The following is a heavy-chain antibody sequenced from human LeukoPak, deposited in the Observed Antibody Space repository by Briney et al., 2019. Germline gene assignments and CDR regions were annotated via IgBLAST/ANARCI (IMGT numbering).Heavy chain of an antibody. CDR1: RGSISSSNYY. V-gene: IGHV4-39*01. D-gene: IGHD2-8*01. Sequence: SETLSLTCTVSRGSISSSNYYWGWIRQPPGKGLEWIGGMYNSGSTHYNPSLKSRVIISADMSKKQFSLKLRSVTAADTAIYYCARASFNVVFGNWFDPWGQGTLVTVSS. J-gene: IGHJ5*02. CDR3: ARASFNVVFGNWFDP. CDR2: MYNSGST.